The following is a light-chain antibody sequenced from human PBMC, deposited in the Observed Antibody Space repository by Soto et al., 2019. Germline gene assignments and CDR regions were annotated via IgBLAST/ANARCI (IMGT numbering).Light chain of an antibody. Sequence: PMTQSPSPPSCSLGDRVTPTCRASQTISSWLAWYQQKPGKAPKLLIYKASTLKSGVPSRFSGSGSGTEFTLTISSLQPDDFATYYCQHYNSYSEAFGQGTKVDIK. CDR1: QTISSW. CDR2: KAS. CDR3: QHYNSYSEA. J-gene: IGKJ1*01. V-gene: IGKV1-5*03.